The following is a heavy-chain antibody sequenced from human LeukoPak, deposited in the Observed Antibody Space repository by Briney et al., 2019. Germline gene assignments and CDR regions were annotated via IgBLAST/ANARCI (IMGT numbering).Heavy chain of an antibody. V-gene: IGHV3-9*01. CDR3: ARVGYYDSSGYRAFDI. CDR1: GFTFDDYA. Sequence: GGSLRLSCAASGFTFDDYAMHWVRQAPGKGLEWVSGISWNSGSIGYADSVKGRFTISRDNAKNSLYLQMNSLRAEDTAVYYCARVGYYDSSGYRAFDIWGQGTMVTVSS. J-gene: IGHJ3*02. D-gene: IGHD3-22*01. CDR2: ISWNSGSI.